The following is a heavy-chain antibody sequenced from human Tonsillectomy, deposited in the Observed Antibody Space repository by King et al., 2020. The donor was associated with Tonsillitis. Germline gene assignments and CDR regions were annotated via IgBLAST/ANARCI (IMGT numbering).Heavy chain of an antibody. Sequence: VQLVESGGGLVQPGGSLRLSCAASEFTFSNYWMTWVRQAPGKGLEWVANIKQDGSEKHYVDSVEGRFTISRDNAKNSLFLQMNSLSSADTAVYFCARGYSGSDTYFYYVYAMDVWGQGTAVTVSS. V-gene: IGHV3-7*03. D-gene: IGHD5-12*01. J-gene: IGHJ6*02. CDR2: IKQDGSEK. CDR3: ARGYSGSDTYFYYVYAMDV. CDR1: EFTFSNYW.